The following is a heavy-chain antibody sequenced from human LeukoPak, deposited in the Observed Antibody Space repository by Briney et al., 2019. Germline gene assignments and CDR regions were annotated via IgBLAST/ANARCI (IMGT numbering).Heavy chain of an antibody. D-gene: IGHD3-9*01. CDR1: GYTFTSYG. Sequence: ASVKVSCKASGYTFTSYGISWVRQAPGQGLEWMGWISAYNGHTNYAQKLQGRVTMTTDTSTSTAYVDLRSLRSDDTAVYYCASGSYSDILTGYFSGFDYWGQGTLVTVPS. CDR3: ASGSYSDILTGYFSGFDY. CDR2: ISAYNGHT. V-gene: IGHV1-18*01. J-gene: IGHJ4*02.